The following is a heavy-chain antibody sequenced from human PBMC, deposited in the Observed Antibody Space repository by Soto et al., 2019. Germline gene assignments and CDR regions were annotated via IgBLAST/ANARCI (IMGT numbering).Heavy chain of an antibody. CDR3: AXXXSVXXAGXGXWFDP. CDR2: ISFDGGSQ. J-gene: IGHJ5*02. Sequence: QVQLVESGGGVVQPGRSLRLSCAASGFDFNTYGFHWVRQAPGKXLEXVAAISFDGGSQYYADSVKGRFTVSRDKSNSTLYLQMNSLGAEDXATXFXAXXXSVXXAGXGXWFDPWGPGTLVIVSS. D-gene: IGHD3-3*01. CDR1: GFDFNTYG. V-gene: IGHV3-30*18.